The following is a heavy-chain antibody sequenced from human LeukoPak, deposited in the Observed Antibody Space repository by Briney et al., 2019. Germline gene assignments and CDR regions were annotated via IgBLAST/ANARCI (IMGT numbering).Heavy chain of an antibody. CDR2: FDPEDGET. Sequence: ASVKVSCKVSGYTLTELSMHWVRQAPGKGLEWMGGFDPEDGETIYAQKFQGRVTMTEDTSTDTAYMELSSLRSEDTAVDYCATGGALKWELLTNLFDYWGQGTLVTVSS. CDR3: ATGGALKWELLTNLFDY. CDR1: GYTLTELS. V-gene: IGHV1-24*01. J-gene: IGHJ4*02. D-gene: IGHD1-26*01.